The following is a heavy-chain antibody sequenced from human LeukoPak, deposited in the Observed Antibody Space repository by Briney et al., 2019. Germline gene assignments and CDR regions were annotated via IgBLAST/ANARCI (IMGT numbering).Heavy chain of an antibody. CDR2: ISSSSSYT. D-gene: IGHD3-10*01. CDR3: ARVMAVGYYGSGIETYYFDY. Sequence: GGSLRLSCAASGFTFSDYYMSWIRQAPGKGLEWVSYISSSSSYTNYADSVKGRFTISRDNAKNSLYLQMNSLRAEDTAVYYCARVMAVGYYGSGIETYYFDYRGQGTLATVSS. V-gene: IGHV3-11*05. J-gene: IGHJ4*02. CDR1: GFTFSDYY.